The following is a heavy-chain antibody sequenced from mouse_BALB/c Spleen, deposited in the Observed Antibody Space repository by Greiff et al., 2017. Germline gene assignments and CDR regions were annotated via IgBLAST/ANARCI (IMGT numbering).Heavy chain of an antibody. D-gene: IGHD2-4*01. CDR3: ARRSDYEDY. V-gene: IGHV1-80*01. Sequence: QVQLQQSGAELVRPGSSVKISCKASGSAFSSYWMNWVKQRPGQGLEWIGQIYPGDGDTNYNGKFKGKATLTADKSSSTAYMQLSSLTSEESAVYFCARRSDYEDYWGQGTTLTVSS. J-gene: IGHJ2*01. CDR1: GSAFSSYW. CDR2: IYPGDGDT.